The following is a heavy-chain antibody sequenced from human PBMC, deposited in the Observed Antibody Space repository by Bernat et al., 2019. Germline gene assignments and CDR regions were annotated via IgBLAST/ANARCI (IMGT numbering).Heavy chain of an antibody. CDR3: TRVGDTDASGVTDWDRLGEHDY. Sequence: EVQLVESGGGLVKPGRSLRLSCTASGFTFGDYAMSWFRQAPGKGLEWVGFIRSKAYGGTTEYAASVKGRFTISRDDSKSIAYLQMNSLKTEDTAVYYCTRVGDTDASGVTDWDRLGEHDYWGQGTLVTVSS. CDR1: GFTFGDYA. V-gene: IGHV3-49*05. CDR2: IRSKAYGGTT. J-gene: IGHJ4*02. D-gene: IGHD1-26*01.